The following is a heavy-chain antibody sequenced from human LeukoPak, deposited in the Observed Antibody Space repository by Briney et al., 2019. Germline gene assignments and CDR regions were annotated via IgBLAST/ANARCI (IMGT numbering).Heavy chain of an antibody. D-gene: IGHD1-26*01. V-gene: IGHV3-48*03. CDR1: GFTFSSYE. CDR2: ISSSGSTI. J-gene: IGHJ6*02. Sequence: GGSLRLSCAASGFTFSSYEMNWVRQAPGKGLEWVSYISSSGSTIYYADSVKGRFTISRDNAKNSLYLQTNSLRAEDTAVYYCARESGMTGLRDYYGMDVWGQGTTVTVSS. CDR3: ARESGMTGLRDYYGMDV.